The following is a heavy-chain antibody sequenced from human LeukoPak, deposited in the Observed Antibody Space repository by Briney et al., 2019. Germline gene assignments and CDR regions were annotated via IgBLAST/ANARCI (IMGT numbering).Heavy chain of an antibody. J-gene: IGHJ5*02. CDR3: ARHYRISGVCRWFDA. CDR2: IQYTGST. V-gene: IGHV4-59*08. D-gene: IGHD2-8*01. CDR1: AGSINNYY. Sequence: SETLSRTCTVSAGSINNYYWSWIRQPPGKGLEWIGYIQYTGSTYYNPSVKSRVTISLDRSRNQFSLRLSSVTAADTAVYYCARHYRISGVCRWFDASGQGTLVTVSS.